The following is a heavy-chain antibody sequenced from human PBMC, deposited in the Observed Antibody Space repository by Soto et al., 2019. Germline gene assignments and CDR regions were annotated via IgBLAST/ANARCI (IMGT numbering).Heavy chain of an antibody. J-gene: IGHJ4*02. CDR1: GFIFEDFA. Sequence: SLKISCVGSGFIFEDFAMNWVRQVPGKGLEWVSGISWNSATLAYADSVKGRFIVSRDNAKNILYLQMNSLRAEDAALYYCAKDVGSYYYDTSAYLYDYWGQGTLVTVSS. V-gene: IGHV3-9*01. D-gene: IGHD3-22*01. CDR3: AKDVGSYYYDTSAYLYDY. CDR2: ISWNSATL.